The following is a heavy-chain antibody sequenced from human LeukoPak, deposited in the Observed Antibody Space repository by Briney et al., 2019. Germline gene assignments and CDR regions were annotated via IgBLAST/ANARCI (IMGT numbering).Heavy chain of an antibody. V-gene: IGHV3-23*01. CDR2: IGGRGDGR. J-gene: IGHJ5*02. D-gene: IGHD1-26*01. CDR1: GFTFKLYA. Sequence: GGSLRLSCTASGFTFKLYAMTGVRQAPGKGREWVSGIGGRGDGRHYTHCVKGRFTIYRDKHKNTVYMQMNSLRAEDTAVYYCAKDRGPSVGIDNNWFDPWGQGTLVIVSS. CDR3: AKDRGPSVGIDNNWFDP.